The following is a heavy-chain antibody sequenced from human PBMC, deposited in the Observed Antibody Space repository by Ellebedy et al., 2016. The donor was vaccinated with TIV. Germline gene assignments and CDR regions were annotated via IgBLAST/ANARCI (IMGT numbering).Heavy chain of an antibody. CDR2: INQDGSGK. D-gene: IGHD6-6*01. J-gene: IGHJ4*02. Sequence: GGSLRLSCAASGFTFSSYWMSWVRQAPGKGLEWLANINQDGSGKYYVDSVKDRFTISRDNAKNSLYLQMNSLRAEDKAVYFCARDWPDSSSTFWGQGTLVTVSS. CDR3: ARDWPDSSSTF. CDR1: GFTFSSYW. V-gene: IGHV3-7*03.